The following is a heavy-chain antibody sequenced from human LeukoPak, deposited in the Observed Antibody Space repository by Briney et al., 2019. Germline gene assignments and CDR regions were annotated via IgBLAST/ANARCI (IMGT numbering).Heavy chain of an antibody. CDR2: VSPSSGGT. V-gene: IGHV1-2*02. D-gene: IGHD6-19*01. Sequence: ASVKVSCKASGGTFSSYAISWVRQAPGQGLEWMGWVSPSSGGTLYAQEFQGRVTLTRDTSISTAYMELSSLRSDDTAVYFCAIRRRSGWPFDFWGQGSLVTVSS. CDR3: AIRRRSGWPFDF. CDR1: GGTFSSYA. J-gene: IGHJ4*02.